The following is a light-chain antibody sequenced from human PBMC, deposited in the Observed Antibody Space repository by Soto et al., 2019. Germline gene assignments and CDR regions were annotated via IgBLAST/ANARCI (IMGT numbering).Light chain of an antibody. CDR1: SSDVGGYNY. Sequence: QSALTQPASVSGSPGQSITISCTGTSSDVGGYNYVSWYQQHPGKAPKLMIYDVSNRPSGVSNRFSGSKSGNTASLTISGHQAEDEADYYCSSYTSSSTPHVVFGGGTKITVL. CDR2: DVS. V-gene: IGLV2-14*01. CDR3: SSYTSSSTPHVV. J-gene: IGLJ2*01.